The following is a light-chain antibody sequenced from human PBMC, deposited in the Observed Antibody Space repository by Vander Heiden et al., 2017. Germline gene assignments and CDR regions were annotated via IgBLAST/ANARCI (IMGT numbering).Light chain of an antibody. Sequence: QSGLTQPASVSGSPGQPITISCTGTSSDVGGYNFVSWYQQHPGTAPKLMIFDVSNRPSGVSNRFSGSKSGNTASLTISGLQAEDEADYYCSSFTSSNTVVFGGGTKLTVL. CDR1: SSDVGGYNF. J-gene: IGLJ2*01. CDR2: DVS. V-gene: IGLV2-14*03. CDR3: SSFTSSNTVV.